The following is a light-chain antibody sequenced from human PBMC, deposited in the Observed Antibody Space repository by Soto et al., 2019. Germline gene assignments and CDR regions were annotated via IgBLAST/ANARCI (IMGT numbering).Light chain of an antibody. Sequence: QSVLTQPPSVSGAPGQRVTISCTGTSSNIGAGYDVHWYQQLPGTAPKLLISGNSNRPSGVPDRFSGSKSGTSASLAITGHQAEHEADYYCQSFDNSLSGLVVFGGGTKLTVL. CDR2: GNS. J-gene: IGLJ2*01. CDR1: SSNIGAGYD. CDR3: QSFDNSLSGLVV. V-gene: IGLV1-40*01.